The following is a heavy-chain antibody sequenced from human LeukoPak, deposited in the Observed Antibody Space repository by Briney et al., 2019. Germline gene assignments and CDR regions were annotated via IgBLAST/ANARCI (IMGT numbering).Heavy chain of an antibody. J-gene: IGHJ4*02. V-gene: IGHV3-7*01. CDR1: GFTFSRYW. Sequence: PGGSLRLSCAASGFTFSRYWMSWVRQAPGKGLEWVANIKQDGSEKDYVDSVKGRFTISRDNAKNSLYLQMNSLTAEDTAVHYCARESFAARWDWGQGTLVTVSS. CDR2: IKQDGSEK. CDR3: ARESFAARWD. D-gene: IGHD6-6*01.